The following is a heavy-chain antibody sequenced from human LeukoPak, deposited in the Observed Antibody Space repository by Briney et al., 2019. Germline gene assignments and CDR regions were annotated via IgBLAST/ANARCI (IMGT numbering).Heavy chain of an antibody. D-gene: IGHD1-26*01. CDR1: GFTFSSFS. V-gene: IGHV3-30*18. CDR3: AKGRVGANGYYYYGMDV. CDR2: ISYDGSNK. J-gene: IGHJ6*02. Sequence: PGSSLRLSCAATGFTFSSFSMHWVRQAPGKGLEWVAVISYDGSNKYYADSVKGRFTISRDNSKNTLYLQMNSLRTEDTAVYYCAKGRVGANGYYYYGMDVWGQGTTVSVSS.